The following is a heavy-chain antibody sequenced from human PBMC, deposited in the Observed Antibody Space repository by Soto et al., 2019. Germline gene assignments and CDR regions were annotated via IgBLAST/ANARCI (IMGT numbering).Heavy chain of an antibody. V-gene: IGHV1-3*01. CDR2: INAGNGNT. J-gene: IGHJ6*02. Sequence: ASVKVSCKASGYTFTSYAMHWVRQAPGQRLEWMGWINAGNGNTKYSQKFQGRVTITRDTSASTAYMELSSLRSEDTAVYYCARDGSGSYPPYYYYGMDVWGQGTTVTVSS. D-gene: IGHD1-26*01. CDR3: ARDGSGSYPPYYYYGMDV. CDR1: GYTFTSYA.